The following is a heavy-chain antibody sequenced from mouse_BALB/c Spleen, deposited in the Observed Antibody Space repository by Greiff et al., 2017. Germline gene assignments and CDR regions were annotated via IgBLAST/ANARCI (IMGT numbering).Heavy chain of an antibody. CDR3: SRGGDYYGSSYGGYYAMDY. CDR1: GYTFTSYW. V-gene: IGHV1S41*01. CDR2: IAPGSGST. Sequence: DLVKPGASVKLSCKASGYTFTSYWINWIKQRPGQGLEWIGRIAPGSGSTYYNEMFKGKATLTVDTSSSTAYIQLISLSSEDSAVYFCSRGGDYYGSSYGGYYAMDYWGQGTSVTVSS. J-gene: IGHJ4*01. D-gene: IGHD1-1*01.